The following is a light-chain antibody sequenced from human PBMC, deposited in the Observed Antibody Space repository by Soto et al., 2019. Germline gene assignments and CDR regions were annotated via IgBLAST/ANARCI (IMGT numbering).Light chain of an antibody. CDR2: GAS. CDR3: QQYNNWSPEYT. Sequence: EIVMTQSPATLFMSPGERATLSCRASQSISTNLAWYQQKPGQAPRLLIYGASTRATGIPARFSGSGSGTDFTLTISRLQFEDFAVYYCQQYNNWSPEYTCGLGTKLETK. CDR1: QSISTN. V-gene: IGKV3-15*01. J-gene: IGKJ2*01.